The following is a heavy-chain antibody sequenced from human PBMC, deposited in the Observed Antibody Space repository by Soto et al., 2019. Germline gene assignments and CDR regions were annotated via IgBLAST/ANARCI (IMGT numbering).Heavy chain of an antibody. CDR2: IYYSGST. Sequence: QVQLQESGPGLVKPSETLSLTCTVSGGSISSYYWSWIRQPPGKGLEWIGYIYYSGSTNYNPSLKSRVTISVDTSKNQFSLKLSSVTAADTAVYYCARLTPRYSYDSSGYYYGMDVWGQGTTVTVSS. V-gene: IGHV4-59*01. CDR3: ARLTPRYSYDSSGYYYGMDV. CDR1: GGSISSYY. D-gene: IGHD3-22*01. J-gene: IGHJ6*02.